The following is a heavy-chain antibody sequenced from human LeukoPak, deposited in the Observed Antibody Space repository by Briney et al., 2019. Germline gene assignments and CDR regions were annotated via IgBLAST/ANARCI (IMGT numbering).Heavy chain of an antibody. CDR1: GYTFTSYD. Sequence: ASVKVSCKASGYTFTSYDINWVRQATGQGLEWMGWMNPNSGNTGYAQKFQGRVTMTRSTSISTAYMELSSLRSEDTAVYYCARGQGYSGYDLFWFDPWGQGTLVTVSS. J-gene: IGHJ5*02. CDR2: MNPNSGNT. D-gene: IGHD5-12*01. CDR3: ARGQGYSGYDLFWFDP. V-gene: IGHV1-8*01.